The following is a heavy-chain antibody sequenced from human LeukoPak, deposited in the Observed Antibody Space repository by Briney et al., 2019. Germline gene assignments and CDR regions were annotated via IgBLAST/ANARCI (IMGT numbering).Heavy chain of an antibody. CDR3: ARENDWAAAGTIDY. J-gene: IGHJ4*02. V-gene: IGHV1-2*02. CDR2: INPNSGGT. D-gene: IGHD6-13*01. CDR1: GYTFTGYY. Sequence: ASVKVSCKASGYTFTGYYMHWVRQAPGQGLEWMGWINPNSGGTNYAQKFQGRVTMTRDTSISTAYMELSRLRSDDTAVCYCARENDWAAAGTIDYWGQGTLVTVSS.